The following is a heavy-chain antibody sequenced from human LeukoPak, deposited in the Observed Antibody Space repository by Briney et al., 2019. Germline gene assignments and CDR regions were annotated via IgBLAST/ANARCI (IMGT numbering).Heavy chain of an antibody. CDR1: GYTLTELS. CDR3: ATENSGSSRGVGYYYYGMDV. J-gene: IGHJ6*02. CDR2: FDSEDGET. D-gene: IGHD1-26*01. Sequence: ASVKVSCKVSGYTLTELSMHGVRQAPGKGLEWMGGFDSEDGETIYAQKFQGRVTMTEDTSTDTAYMELSSLRSEDTAVYYCATENSGSSRGVGYYYYGMDVWGQGTTVTVSS. V-gene: IGHV1-24*01.